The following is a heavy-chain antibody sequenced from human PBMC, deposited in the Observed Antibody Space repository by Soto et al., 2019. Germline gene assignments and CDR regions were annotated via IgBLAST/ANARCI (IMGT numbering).Heavy chain of an antibody. J-gene: IGHJ5*02. V-gene: IGHV1-18*04. D-gene: IGHD1-26*01. CDR3: ARDQNPTLHGRDWFDP. Sequence: GGSVKGSCQAFCLTLSRYGFSRGRQAPGQGLAWMGWISAYNGNTNYAQKLQGRVTMTTDTSTSTAYMEMRSLRSDDTAVYYCARDQNPTLHGRDWFDPWGHGTLVTVSS. CDR1: CLTLSRYG. CDR2: ISAYNGNT.